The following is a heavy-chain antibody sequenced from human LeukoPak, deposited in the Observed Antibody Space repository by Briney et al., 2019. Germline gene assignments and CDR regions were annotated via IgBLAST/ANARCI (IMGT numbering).Heavy chain of an antibody. CDR1: GGSISSSNFY. V-gene: IGHV4-39*01. Sequence: SETLSLTCTVSGGSISSSNFYWGWIRQPPGKGLEWIGSIYYSGSTYYNPSLKSRVTISVDTSKNQFSLKLSSVTAADTAVYYCARHTYYYGSGSRRFDPWGQGTLVTVSS. CDR3: ARHTYYYGSGSRRFDP. CDR2: IYYSGST. J-gene: IGHJ5*02. D-gene: IGHD3-10*01.